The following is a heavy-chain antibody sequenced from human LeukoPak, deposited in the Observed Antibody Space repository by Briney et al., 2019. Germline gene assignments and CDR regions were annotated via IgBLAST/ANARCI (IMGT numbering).Heavy chain of an antibody. V-gene: IGHV3-7*01. CDR1: GFIFSSHY. CDR3: ARTLVATYPLDN. J-gene: IGHJ4*02. CDR2: IKQDGSDK. D-gene: IGHD5-12*01. Sequence: GGSLRLSCAASGFIFSSHYMSWVRQAPGKGLEWVANIKQDGSDKHYVDSVKGRFTISRDNAKNSLYLQMNSLRVEDTAVYYCARTLVATYPLDNWGQGTLVTVSS.